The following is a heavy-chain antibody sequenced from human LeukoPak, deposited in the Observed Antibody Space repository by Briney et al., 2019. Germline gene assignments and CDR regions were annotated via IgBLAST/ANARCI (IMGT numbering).Heavy chain of an antibody. Sequence: ASVKVSCKASGYTFTGYYMHWVRQAPGQGLEWMGWINPNSGGTNYAQKFQGRVTMTRDTSISTAYMELSRLRSDDTAVYYCARDRSLYCSGGSCYLYYFDYWGQGTLVTVSS. CDR3: ARDRSLYCSGGSCYLYYFDY. D-gene: IGHD2-15*01. V-gene: IGHV1-2*02. CDR1: GYTFTGYY. J-gene: IGHJ4*02. CDR2: INPNSGGT.